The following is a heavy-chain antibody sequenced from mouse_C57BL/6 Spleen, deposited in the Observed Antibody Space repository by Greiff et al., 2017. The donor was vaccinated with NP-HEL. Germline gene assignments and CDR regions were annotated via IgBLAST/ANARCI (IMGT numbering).Heavy chain of an antibody. CDR1: GYTFTSYW. J-gene: IGHJ2*01. CDR2: IYPGSGST. Sequence: QVQLQQPGAELVKPGASVKMSCKASGYTFTSYWITWVKQRPGQGLEWIGDIYPGSGSTNYNEKFKSKATLTVDTSSSTAYMQLSSLTSEDSAVYYCARFYYEYDDAYFDYWGQGTTLTVSS. V-gene: IGHV1-55*01. CDR3: ARFYYEYDDAYFDY. D-gene: IGHD2-4*01.